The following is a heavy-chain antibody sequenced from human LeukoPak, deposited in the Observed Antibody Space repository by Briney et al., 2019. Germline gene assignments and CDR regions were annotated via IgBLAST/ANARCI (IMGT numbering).Heavy chain of an antibody. Sequence: GSLRLSCAASGFTFSSYSMNWVRQAPGKGLEWVSSISSSSSYIYYADSVKGRFTISRGNAKNSLYLQMNSLRAEDTAVYYCARVRAAAGVLGDQPFDYWGQGTLVTVSS. CDR3: ARVRAAAGVLGDQPFDY. D-gene: IGHD6-13*01. CDR1: GFTFSSYS. CDR2: ISSSSSYI. V-gene: IGHV3-21*01. J-gene: IGHJ4*02.